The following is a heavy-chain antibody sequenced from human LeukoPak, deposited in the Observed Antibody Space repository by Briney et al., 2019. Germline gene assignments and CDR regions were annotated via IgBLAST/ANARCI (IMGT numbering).Heavy chain of an antibody. J-gene: IGHJ4*02. CDR2: INHSGST. CDR1: GGSFSGYY. D-gene: IGHD6-13*01. Sequence: PSETLSLTCAVYGGSFSGYYWSWIRQPPGKGLEWIGEINHSGSTNYNPSLKSRVTISVDTSKNQFSLKLSSVTAADTAVYYCARGDDSSRSFDYWGQGTLVTVSS. CDR3: ARGDDSSRSFDY. V-gene: IGHV4-34*01.